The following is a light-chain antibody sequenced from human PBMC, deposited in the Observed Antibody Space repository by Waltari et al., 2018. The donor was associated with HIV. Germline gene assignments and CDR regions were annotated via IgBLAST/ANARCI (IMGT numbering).Light chain of an antibody. Sequence: QSALTQPPSASGSPGQSVTISCTGTSSDVGGSKYVSWYQQHPGKAPILMIYEVNKRPSGVPDRFSGSKSANTASLTVSGLQADDEADYYCNSYAGSNNWVFGGGTKLTVL. V-gene: IGLV2-8*01. CDR1: SSDVGGSKY. CDR3: NSYAGSNNWV. CDR2: EVN. J-gene: IGLJ3*02.